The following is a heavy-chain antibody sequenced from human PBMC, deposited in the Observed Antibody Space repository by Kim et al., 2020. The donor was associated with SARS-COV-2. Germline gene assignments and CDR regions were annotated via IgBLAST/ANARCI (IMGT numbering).Heavy chain of an antibody. CDR2: MNPNSGNT. CDR3: ARADWAIAAQNYYYYMDV. CDR1: GYTFTSYD. Sequence: ASVKVSCKASGYTFTSYDINWVRQATGQGLEWMGWMNPNSGNTGYAQKFQGRVTMTRNTSISTAYMELSSLRTEDTAVYYCARADWAIAAQNYYYYMDVWGKGTTVTVSS. J-gene: IGHJ6*03. V-gene: IGHV1-8*01. D-gene: IGHD6-13*01.